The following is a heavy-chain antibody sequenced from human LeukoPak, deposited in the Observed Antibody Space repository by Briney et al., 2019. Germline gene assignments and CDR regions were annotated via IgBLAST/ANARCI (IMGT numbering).Heavy chain of an antibody. D-gene: IGHD6-13*01. V-gene: IGHV3-23*01. CDR2: ISGSGGST. CDR3: AKDVVDSSSWYSSWFDP. Sequence: GGSLRLSCAASGFTFSSYAMSWVRQAPGKGLEWVSAISGSGGSTHYADSVKGRFTISRDNSKNTLYLQMNSLRAEDTAVYYCAKDVVDSSSWYSSWFDPWGQGTLVTVSS. J-gene: IGHJ5*02. CDR1: GFTFSSYA.